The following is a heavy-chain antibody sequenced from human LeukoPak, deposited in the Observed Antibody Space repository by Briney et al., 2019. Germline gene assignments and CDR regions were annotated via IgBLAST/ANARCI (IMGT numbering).Heavy chain of an antibody. Sequence: NPSETLSLTCTVSDDSITIYYWTWIRQPPGKGLEWIGSIYYSGSTYYNPSLKSRVTISVDTSKNQFSLKLSSVTAADTAVYYCAKEYSSSWTFDYWGQGTLVTVSS. CDR1: DDSITIYY. V-gene: IGHV4-59*12. D-gene: IGHD6-13*01. CDR3: AKEYSSSWTFDY. J-gene: IGHJ4*02. CDR2: IYYSGST.